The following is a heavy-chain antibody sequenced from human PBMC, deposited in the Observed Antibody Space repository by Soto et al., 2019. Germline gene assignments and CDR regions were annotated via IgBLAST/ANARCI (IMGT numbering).Heavy chain of an antibody. CDR2: ISHSGSV. CDR3: ARRGYRITMIVVVTTAPSYGFDY. D-gene: IGHD3-22*01. Sequence: SETLSLTCTVSGGSVSNSQYFWVWLRQPPGKGLEWIGTISHSGSVRYNPSLKSRVTISVDTSKNQFSLKLSSVTAADTAVYYCARRGYRITMIVVVTTAPSYGFDYWGQGTLVTVSS. CDR1: GGSVSNSQYF. J-gene: IGHJ4*02. V-gene: IGHV4-39*07.